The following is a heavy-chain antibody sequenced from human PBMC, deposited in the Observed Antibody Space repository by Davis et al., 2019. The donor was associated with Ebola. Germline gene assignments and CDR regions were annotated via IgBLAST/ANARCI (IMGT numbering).Heavy chain of an antibody. J-gene: IGHJ2*01. CDR2: ISGSGGST. D-gene: IGHD2-21*02. CDR3: AKGVIVVVTASDWYFDL. V-gene: IGHV3-23*01. CDR1: GFTFSSYA. Sequence: GESLKISCAASGFTFSSYAMSWVRQAPGKGLEWVSAISGSGGSTYYADSVKGRFTISRDNSKNTLYLQMNSLRAEDTAVYYCAKGVIVVVTASDWYFDLWGRGTLVTVSS.